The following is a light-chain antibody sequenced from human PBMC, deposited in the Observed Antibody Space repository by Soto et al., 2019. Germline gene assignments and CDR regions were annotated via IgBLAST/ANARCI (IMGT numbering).Light chain of an antibody. Sequence: QSVLTQPPSASGSPGQSVTISCTGTSSDVGGYNFVSWYQQHPGKAPKLMIYEVSKRPSGVPDRFPGSKSGNTASPTVSGLQAEDEADYYCSSYAGGNNLVFGGGTKVTVL. CDR2: EVS. CDR3: SSYAGGNNLV. V-gene: IGLV2-8*01. J-gene: IGLJ2*01. CDR1: SSDVGGYNF.